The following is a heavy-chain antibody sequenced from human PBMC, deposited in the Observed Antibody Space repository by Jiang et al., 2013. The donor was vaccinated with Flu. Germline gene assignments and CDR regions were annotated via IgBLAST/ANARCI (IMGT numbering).Heavy chain of an antibody. D-gene: IGHD3-16*01. Sequence: VQLVESGGGLVQPGGSLRLSCAASGFTFSSYAVSWVRQAPGKGLEWLSAVSGSGGGTYYADSVRGRFTISRDNSKNTLYLQVNSLRAEDTAVYYCAKFGRSTVDFPAWHFDSWGQGSRGHRLL. J-gene: IGHJ4*02. CDR2: VSGSGGGT. V-gene: IGHV3-23*04. CDR3: AKFGRSTVDFPAWHFDS. CDR1: GFTFSSYA.